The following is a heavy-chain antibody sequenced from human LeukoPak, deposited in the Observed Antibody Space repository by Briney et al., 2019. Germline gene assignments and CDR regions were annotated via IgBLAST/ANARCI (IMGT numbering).Heavy chain of an antibody. J-gene: IGHJ6*02. CDR3: ARLYSSSWHVWGHEDYYGMDV. CDR2: IYYSGST. V-gene: IGHV4-39*01. Sequence: PSETLSLTCTVSGGSISSSSYYWGWIRQPPGKGLEWIGSIYYSGSTYYNPSLKSRVTISVDTSKNQFSLKLSSVTAADTAVYYCARLYSSSWHVWGHEDYYGMDVWGQRTPVTVSS. D-gene: IGHD6-13*01. CDR1: GGSISSSSYY.